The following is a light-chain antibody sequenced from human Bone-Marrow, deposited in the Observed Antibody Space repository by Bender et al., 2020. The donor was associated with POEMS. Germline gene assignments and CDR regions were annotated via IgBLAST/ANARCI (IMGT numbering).Light chain of an antibody. Sequence: QSALTQPASVSESPGQSITVSCTGDNTALGPHSVVSWYQQHPGKVPKLMIYDNSKRPSGVSDRFSASKSGSAASLTISGLQAEDEADYYCSSYDATSTLFVFVSGTKVSVL. CDR1: NTALGPHSV. CDR3: SSYDATSTLFV. CDR2: DNS. V-gene: IGLV2-23*02. J-gene: IGLJ1*01.